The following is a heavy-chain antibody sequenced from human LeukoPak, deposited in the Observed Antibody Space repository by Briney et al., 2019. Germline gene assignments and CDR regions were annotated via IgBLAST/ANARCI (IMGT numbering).Heavy chain of an antibody. CDR1: GFTFSSYA. V-gene: IGHV3-64*01. D-gene: IGHD2-2*01. J-gene: IGHJ3*02. CDR3: ARDWTDCSSTSCYLRNAFDI. Sequence: GGSLRLSCAASGFTFSSYAMHWVRQAPGKGLEYVSAISSNGGSTYYANSVKGRFTISRDNSKNTLYLQMGSLRAEDMAVYYCARDWTDCSSTSCYLRNAFDIWGQGTMVTVSS. CDR2: ISSNGGST.